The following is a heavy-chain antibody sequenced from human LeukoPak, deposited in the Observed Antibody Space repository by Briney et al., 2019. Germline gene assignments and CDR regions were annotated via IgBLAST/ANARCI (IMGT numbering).Heavy chain of an antibody. D-gene: IGHD5-18*01. CDR3: ARSRGHNYGYVDY. CDR2: IRRNSYGGTT. V-gene: IGHV3-49*03. Sequence: GGSLRRSGTASGFTFGDYAMTWFRQAPGKGLEWVGFIRRNSYGGTTEYAASMKGNFIISRDDSKNIAYLQMNSLKTEDTAVYYCARSRGHNYGYVDYWGQGSLVTVSS. CDR1: GFTFGDYA. J-gene: IGHJ4*02.